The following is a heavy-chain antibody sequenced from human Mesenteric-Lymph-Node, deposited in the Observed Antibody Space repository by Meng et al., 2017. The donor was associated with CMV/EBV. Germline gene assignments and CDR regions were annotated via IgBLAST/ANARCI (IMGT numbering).Heavy chain of an antibody. CDR1: GFTFSDYY. CDR3: ARMYYYDSSRGMDV. Sequence: GESLKISCAVSGFTFSDYYMSWIRQAPGKGLEWVSYISSSGNTIYYADSVKGRFTISRDNARNSLYLQMNSLRAEDTAVYYCARMYYYDSSRGMDVWGQGTTVTRLL. CDR2: ISSSGNTI. D-gene: IGHD3-22*01. J-gene: IGHJ6*02. V-gene: IGHV3-11*04.